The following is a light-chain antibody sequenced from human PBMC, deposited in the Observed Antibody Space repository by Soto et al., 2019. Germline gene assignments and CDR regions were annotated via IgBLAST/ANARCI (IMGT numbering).Light chain of an antibody. CDR3: QQSFGTPLT. CDR2: TAF. V-gene: IGKV1-39*01. CDR1: QNIKKY. J-gene: IGKJ4*01. Sequence: DIQMTQSPASLSASVGDRVTITCRASQNIKKYLNWYQQKPGKAPNLLIYTAFSLQVGFPSRFSGSGSGTDFTLTISSLQPEDFATYYCQQSFGTPLTFGGGTKVEIK.